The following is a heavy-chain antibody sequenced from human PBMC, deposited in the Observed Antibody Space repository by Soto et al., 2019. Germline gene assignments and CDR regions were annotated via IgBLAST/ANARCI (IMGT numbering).Heavy chain of an antibody. Sequence: ASVKVSCKASGYTFTSYGISWVRQAPGQGLEWMAWISGYNGDTNYAQKYQGRVTMTTDTSTSTAYMELRSLRSDDTAVYYCARAPQTVAGAGIWYWGQGTLVTVSS. D-gene: IGHD6-13*01. CDR3: ARAPQTVAGAGIWY. J-gene: IGHJ4*02. CDR1: GYTFTSYG. CDR2: ISGYNGDT. V-gene: IGHV1-18*01.